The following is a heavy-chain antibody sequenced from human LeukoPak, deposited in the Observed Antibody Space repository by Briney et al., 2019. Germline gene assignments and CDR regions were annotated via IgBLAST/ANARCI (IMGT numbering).Heavy chain of an antibody. V-gene: IGHV4-31*03. D-gene: IGHD3-3*01. J-gene: IGHJ5*02. Sequence: SQTLSLTCTVSGGSISSGGYYWSWIRQHPGKGLEWIGYIYYSGSTYYNPSLKSRVTMSVDTSKNQFSLKLSSVTAADTAVYYCAREYDFWSAPTKNWFDPWGQGTLVTVSS. CDR3: AREYDFWSAPTKNWFDP. CDR1: GGSISSGGYY. CDR2: IYYSGST.